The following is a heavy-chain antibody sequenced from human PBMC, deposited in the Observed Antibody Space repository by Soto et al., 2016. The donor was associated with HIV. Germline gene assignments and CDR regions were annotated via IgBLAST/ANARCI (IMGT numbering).Heavy chain of an antibody. V-gene: IGHV4-59*01. D-gene: IGHD5-12*01. CDR3: ARVERDGYNYGPFDY. CDR1: GGSISSYY. J-gene: IGHJ4*02. Sequence: QVQLQESGPGLVKPSETLSLTCTVSGGSISSYYWSWIRQPPGKGLEWIGYIYYSGSTNYNPSLKSRVTISVDTSKNQFSLKLSSVTAADTAVYYCARVERDGYNYGPFDYVGPGNPGPPSP. CDR2: IYYSGST.